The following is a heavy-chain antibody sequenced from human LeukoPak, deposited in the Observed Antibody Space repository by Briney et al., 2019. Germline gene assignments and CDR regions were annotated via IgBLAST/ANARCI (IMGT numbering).Heavy chain of an antibody. CDR3: ARDYLDWYFDL. Sequence: PGGSLRLSCAASGFTFSSYGMHWVRQAPGKGLEWVAVIWYDGSNKYYADSVKGRFTISRDNSKNTLYLQMDSLRAEDTAVYCCARDYLDWYFDLWGRGTLVTVSS. CDR1: GFTFSSYG. J-gene: IGHJ2*01. V-gene: IGHV3-33*01. CDR2: IWYDGSNK.